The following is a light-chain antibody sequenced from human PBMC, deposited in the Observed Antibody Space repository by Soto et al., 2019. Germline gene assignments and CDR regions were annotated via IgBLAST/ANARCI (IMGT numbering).Light chain of an antibody. CDR1: QSVSSAY. CDR2: GAS. CDR3: QQFGISLRT. Sequence: EIVLTQSPGTLSLSPGERATLSCRASQSVSSAYLAWYQQKPGQAPRLLIYGASSRATGIPDRFSGSGSGTDLTRTISRLEPEDFAVYYCQQFGISLRTVGQGTKVDIK. J-gene: IGKJ1*01. V-gene: IGKV3-20*01.